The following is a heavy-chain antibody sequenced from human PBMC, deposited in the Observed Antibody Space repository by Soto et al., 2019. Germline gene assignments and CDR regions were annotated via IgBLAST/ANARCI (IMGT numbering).Heavy chain of an antibody. Sequence: QVQLVESGGGVVQPGRSLRLSCEASGFTFSSYGMHWVRQAPGKGLEWVAVIWYDGSNKYYADSVKGRFTISRDNSKNTLYLQMNSLRAEDTAVYYCAREKSSSSGWKYYYYGMDVWGKGTTVTGAS. D-gene: IGHD6-6*01. CDR3: AREKSSSSGWKYYYYGMDV. J-gene: IGHJ6*04. CDR1: GFTFSSYG. V-gene: IGHV3-33*01. CDR2: IWYDGSNK.